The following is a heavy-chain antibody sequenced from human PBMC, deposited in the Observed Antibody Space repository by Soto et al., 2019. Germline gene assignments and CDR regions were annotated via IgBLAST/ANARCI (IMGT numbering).Heavy chain of an antibody. V-gene: IGHV1-69*13. CDR1: GGTFSSYA. Sequence: SVKVSCKASGGTFSSYAISWVLQAPGQGLEWMGGMIPIFGTANYAEKFQGRVTITADESTSTAYMELSSLRSEDTAVYYCARAGDSSGNDAFDIWGQGTMVTVSS. CDR3: ARAGDSSGNDAFDI. CDR2: MIPIFGTA. J-gene: IGHJ3*02. D-gene: IGHD3-22*01.